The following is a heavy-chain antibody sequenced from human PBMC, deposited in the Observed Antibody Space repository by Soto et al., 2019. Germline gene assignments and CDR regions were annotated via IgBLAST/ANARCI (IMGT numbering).Heavy chain of an antibody. CDR1: GGGNLRDYR. CDR2: IIPKLGSA. D-gene: IGHD5-18*01. Sequence: GASVKVSCKASGGGNLRDYRTTWVRRAPGQGLEWMGGIIPKLGSANYAQNFQGRVTITADESTNTVYMELRSLRSDDTAVYYCAGAGERYNFGAFYWGPRNPVPVSP. CDR3: AGAGERYNFGAFY. V-gene: IGHV1-69*13. J-gene: IGHJ4*02.